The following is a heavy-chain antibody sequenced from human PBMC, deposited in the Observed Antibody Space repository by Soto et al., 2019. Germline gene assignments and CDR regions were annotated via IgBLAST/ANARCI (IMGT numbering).Heavy chain of an antibody. D-gene: IGHD2-21*02. CDR2: IIPKLGSA. J-gene: IGHJ5*01. Sequence: SVKVSCKASGGGNLRDYRTTWVRRAPGQGLEWMGGIIPKLGSANYAQNFQGRVTITADESTNTVYMELRSLRSDDTAVYYCSRRGDGYHYVAVYSGRGTPVLDS. CDR1: GGGNLRDYR. CDR3: SRRGDGYHYVAVYSGRGTPVLDS. V-gene: IGHV1-69*13.